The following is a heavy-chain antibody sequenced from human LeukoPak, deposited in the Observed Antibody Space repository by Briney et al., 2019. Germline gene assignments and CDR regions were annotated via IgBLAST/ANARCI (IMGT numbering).Heavy chain of an antibody. CDR1: GFTFSTYS. CDR2: ISGGYTTT. J-gene: IGHJ4*02. Sequence: GGSLRLSCAASGFTFSTYSVNWVRQAPGKGLEWVAYISGGYTTTYFADSVKDQFTIIRDNDKNSLYLQMNSLRDEDTAVYYCARAASASTFGYYYWGRGTLVTVSS. D-gene: IGHD3-22*01. CDR3: ARAASASTFGYYY. V-gene: IGHV3-48*02.